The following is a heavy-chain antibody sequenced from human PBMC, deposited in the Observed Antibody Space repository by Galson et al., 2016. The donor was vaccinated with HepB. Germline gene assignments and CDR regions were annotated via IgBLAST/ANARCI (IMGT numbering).Heavy chain of an antibody. V-gene: IGHV3-23*01. Sequence: SLRLSCAGSGFTFSSHPMNWVRQAPGKGLEWVSSIGSRGDDTYYADSVKGRFTVSRDNLKNTLYLQMNSLRADDTAVYYCAKRVSSSKYFAYWGQGTLVTVSS. CDR2: IGSRGDDT. CDR1: GFTFSSHP. D-gene: IGHD2-2*01. CDR3: AKRVSSSKYFAY. J-gene: IGHJ4*02.